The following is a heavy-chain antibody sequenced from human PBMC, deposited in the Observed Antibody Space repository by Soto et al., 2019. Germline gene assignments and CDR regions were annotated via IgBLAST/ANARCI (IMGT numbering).Heavy chain of an antibody. CDR1: GDSVSSNSAA. D-gene: IGHD6-13*01. CDR3: ARGGTILYSSSWYFDY. Sequence: SQTLSLTCDISGDSVSSNSAAWNWIRQSPSRGLEWLGRTYYRSKWYNDYAVSVKSRITINPDTSKNQFSLQLNSVTPEDTAVYYCARGGTILYSSSWYFDYWGQGTLVTVSS. V-gene: IGHV6-1*01. CDR2: TYYRSKWYN. J-gene: IGHJ4*02.